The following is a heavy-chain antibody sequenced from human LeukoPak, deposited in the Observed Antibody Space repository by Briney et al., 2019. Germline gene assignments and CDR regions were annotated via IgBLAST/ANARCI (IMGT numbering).Heavy chain of an antibody. V-gene: IGHV1-69*05. CDR3: ARDGGSIAVAGWFDP. CDR2: IIPIFGTA. CDR1: GGTFSRYA. Sequence: SVKVSCKASGGTFSRYAISWVRQAPGQGLEWMGGIIPIFGTANYAQKFQGRVTITTDESTSTAYMELSSLRSEDTAVYYCARDGGSIAVAGWFDPWGQGTLVTVSS. J-gene: IGHJ5*02. D-gene: IGHD6-19*01.